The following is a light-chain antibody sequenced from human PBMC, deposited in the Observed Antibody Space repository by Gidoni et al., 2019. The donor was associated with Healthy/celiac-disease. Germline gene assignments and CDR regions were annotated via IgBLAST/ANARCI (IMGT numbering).Light chain of an antibody. CDR3: QQYDNLLLT. V-gene: IGKV1-33*01. J-gene: IGKJ4*01. CDR1: QDISNY. CDR2: DAS. Sequence: DIQMTQSPSSLSASVGDRVTITCQESQDISNYLNLYQQKPGKAPKLLIYDASNLETEVPSRFSGSGSGTDFTFTISSLQPEDIATYYCQQYDNLLLTFXGXTKVEIK.